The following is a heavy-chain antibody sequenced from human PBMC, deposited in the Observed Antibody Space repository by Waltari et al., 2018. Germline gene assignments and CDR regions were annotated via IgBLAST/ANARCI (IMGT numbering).Heavy chain of an antibody. CDR2: NNPNSGDT. CDR1: GYTFTGYY. V-gene: IGHV1-2*06. J-gene: IGHJ4*02. CDR3: ARDLGSDYGNRDY. D-gene: IGHD4-17*01. Sequence: QVHLVQSGAEVKKPGASVKVSCKASGYTFTGYYIQWVRRAPGQGLEWMGRNNPNSGDTNDAQKFQGRVTLTRDTSINTAYMELSSLKSDDTAVYYCARDLGSDYGNRDYWGQGALVTVSS.